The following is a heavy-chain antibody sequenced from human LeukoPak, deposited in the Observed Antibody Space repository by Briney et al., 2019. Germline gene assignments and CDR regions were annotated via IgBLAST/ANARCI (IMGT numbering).Heavy chain of an antibody. D-gene: IGHD5-12*01. CDR3: ARRAHSGAMITLDY. CDR1: GYGFTSYW. CDR2: IYPGDSNS. V-gene: IGHV5-51*01. Sequence: GESPKISCRGSGYGFTSYWIVWVRQMPGKGLAWMGVIYPGDSNSRYSPSFQGQVTISADNSISTAYLQWSSLKASDTAMYYCARRAHSGAMITLDYWGQGTLVTVSS. J-gene: IGHJ4*02.